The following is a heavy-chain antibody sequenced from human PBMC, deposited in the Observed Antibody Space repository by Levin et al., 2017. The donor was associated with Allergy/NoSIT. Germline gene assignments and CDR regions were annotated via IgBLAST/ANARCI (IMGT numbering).Heavy chain of an antibody. CDR1: GFTFSSYS. CDR2: ISSSSSYI. J-gene: IGHJ4*02. CDR3: ASNPESSGWLY. D-gene: IGHD6-19*01. Sequence: GESLKISCAASGFTFSSYSMNWVRQAPGKGLEWVSSISSSSSYIYYADSVKGRFTISRDNAKNSLYLQMNSLRAEDTAVYYCASNPESSGWLYWGQGTLVTVSS. V-gene: IGHV3-21*01.